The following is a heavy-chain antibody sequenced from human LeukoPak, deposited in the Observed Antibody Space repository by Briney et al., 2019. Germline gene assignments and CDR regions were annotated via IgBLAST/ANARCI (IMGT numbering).Heavy chain of an antibody. D-gene: IGHD2-2*01. J-gene: IGHJ5*02. CDR2: MNPNSGNT. Sequence: ASVKVSCKASGGTFSSYAISWVRQAPGQGLEWMGWMNPNSGNTGYAQKFQGRVTMTRNTSISTAYMELSSLRSEDTAVYYCARGRGRRYCSSTSCYFWFDPWGQGTLVTVSS. V-gene: IGHV1-8*02. CDR1: GGTFSSYA. CDR3: ARGRGRRYCSSTSCYFWFDP.